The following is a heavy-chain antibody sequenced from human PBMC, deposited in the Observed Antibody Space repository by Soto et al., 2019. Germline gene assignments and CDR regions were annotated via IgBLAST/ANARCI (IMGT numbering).Heavy chain of an antibody. D-gene: IGHD4-17*01. CDR2: ISYDGSNK. CDR1: GFTFSSYA. Sequence: VQLVESGGGVVQPGRSLRLSCAASGFTFSSYAMHWVRQAPGKGLEWVAVISYDGSNKYYADSVKGRFTISRDNSKNTLYLQMNSLRAEDTAVYYCARVNGDQYYFDYWGQGTLVTVSS. V-gene: IGHV3-30-3*01. CDR3: ARVNGDQYYFDY. J-gene: IGHJ4*02.